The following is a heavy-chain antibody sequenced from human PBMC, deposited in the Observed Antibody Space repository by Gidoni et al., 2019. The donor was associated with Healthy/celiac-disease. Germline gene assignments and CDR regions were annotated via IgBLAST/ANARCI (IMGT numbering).Heavy chain of an antibody. CDR1: GYTFTSYA. CDR2: INAGNGNT. J-gene: IGHJ5*02. Sequence: QVQLVQSGAAVKKPGASVKVSCKASGYTFTSYAMHWVRQAPGQRLEWMGWINAGNGNTKYSQKFQGRVTITRDTSASTAYMELSSLRSEDTAVYYCARGIAAAGWEFDPWGQGTLVTVSS. V-gene: IGHV1-3*01. D-gene: IGHD6-13*01. CDR3: ARGIAAAGWEFDP.